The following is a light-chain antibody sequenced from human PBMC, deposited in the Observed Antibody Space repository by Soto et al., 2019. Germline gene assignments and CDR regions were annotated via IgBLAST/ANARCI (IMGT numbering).Light chain of an antibody. CDR1: QSISSY. J-gene: IGKJ2*01. CDR2: AAS. CDR3: QQSYSTPYT. V-gene: IGKV1-39*01. Sequence: DIQMTQSPSSLSASVRDRVTITCRASQSISSYLNWYQQKPGKAPKLLIYAASSLQSGVPSRFSGSGSGTDFNLIISSLQPEDFGTYYCQQSYSTPYTFGQGTKVEIK.